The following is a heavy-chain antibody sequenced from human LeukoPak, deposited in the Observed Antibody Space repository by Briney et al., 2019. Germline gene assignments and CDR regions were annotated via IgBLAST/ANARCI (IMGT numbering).Heavy chain of an antibody. Sequence: SETLSLTCTVSGGYISSYYWSWIRQPPGKGLEWIGYIYYSGSTNYNPSLKSRVSISIDKSKNQFSLKLSSVTAADTAVYYCARDNYGSGNYFDYWGQGTLVTVSS. J-gene: IGHJ4*02. D-gene: IGHD3-10*01. V-gene: IGHV4-59*12. CDR2: IYYSGST. CDR3: ARDNYGSGNYFDY. CDR1: GGYISSYY.